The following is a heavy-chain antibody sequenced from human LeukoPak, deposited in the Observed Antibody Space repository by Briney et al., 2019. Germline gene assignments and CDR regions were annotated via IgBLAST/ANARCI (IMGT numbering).Heavy chain of an antibody. CDR1: GGSISSSSYY. CDR2: IYYCGST. J-gene: IGHJ4*02. Sequence: PSETLSFTCTVAGGSISSSSYYWGWIRQPPGKGLEWIGSIYYCGSTYYNPSLKSRVTISVDTSKNQFSLKLSSVTAADTAVYYCARGWNYYDSSGYYHYFDYWGQGTLVTVSS. D-gene: IGHD3-22*01. V-gene: IGHV4-39*07. CDR3: ARGWNYYDSSGYYHYFDY.